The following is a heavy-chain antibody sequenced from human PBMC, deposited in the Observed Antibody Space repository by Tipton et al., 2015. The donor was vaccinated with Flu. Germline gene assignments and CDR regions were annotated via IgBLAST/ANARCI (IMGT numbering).Heavy chain of an antibody. CDR1: SGSVSRGRYY. D-gene: IGHD3-10*01. CDR3: ARDRSGSGSYYSAFDI. J-gene: IGHJ3*02. CDR2: IYTTGST. V-gene: IGHV4-61*02. Sequence: TLSLTCTVSSGSVSRGRYYWSWIRQPAGKELEWIGRIYTTGSTNFNPSLESRVTISIDPSKNQFSLSLSSVTAADTAVYYCARDRSGSGSYYSAFDIWGQGTMVTVSS.